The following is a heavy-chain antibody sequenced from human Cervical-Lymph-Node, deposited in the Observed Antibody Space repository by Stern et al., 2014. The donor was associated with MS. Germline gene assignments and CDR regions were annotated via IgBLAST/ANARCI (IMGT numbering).Heavy chain of an antibody. Sequence: VQLEESGAEVKKPGASVNVSCKASGYTFTGYYLHWVRQAPGQGLEYMGRINPNSGGSNYAQKFQGRVTMTGDTSISTAYMELSRLRSDDTAVYYCARGRVPADTRGNDWFDPWGQGTLVTVSS. J-gene: IGHJ5*02. CDR1: GYTFTGYY. CDR2: INPNSGGS. CDR3: ARGRVPADTRGNDWFDP. V-gene: IGHV1-2*06. D-gene: IGHD2-2*01.